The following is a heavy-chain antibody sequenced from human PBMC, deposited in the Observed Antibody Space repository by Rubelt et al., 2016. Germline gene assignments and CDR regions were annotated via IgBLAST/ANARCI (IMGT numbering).Heavy chain of an antibody. CDR2: MFNSGST. CDR3: AGLRKDFSGAIDY. D-gene: IGHD3-3*01. J-gene: IGHJ4*02. V-gene: IGHV4-59*08. CDR1: GGSISGYY. Sequence: QVHLQESGPRLLKPSETLSLTCTVSGGSISGYYWSWIRQPPGKGLEWIGYMFNSGSTSNNPSLTSRVTMSLDKSKNQFSRRRGSVTAADTAVYYCAGLRKDFSGAIDYWGQGTLVTVSS.